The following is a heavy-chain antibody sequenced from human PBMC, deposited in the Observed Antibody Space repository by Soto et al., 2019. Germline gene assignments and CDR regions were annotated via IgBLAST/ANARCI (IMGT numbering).Heavy chain of an antibody. CDR1: GFSLTTDGVG. Sequence: QITLEESGPTRVKPTQTLTLTCTFSGFSLTTDGVGVGWVRQPPGKALERLALIYWDDDKRYSPSLGSRLTITKDNSRNQVVLTMTNMDPVDTATYYCAHRAGLQGNWNGGYFDFWGQGALVTVSS. J-gene: IGHJ4*02. V-gene: IGHV2-5*02. D-gene: IGHD1-1*01. CDR3: AHRAGLQGNWNGGYFDF. CDR2: IYWDDDK.